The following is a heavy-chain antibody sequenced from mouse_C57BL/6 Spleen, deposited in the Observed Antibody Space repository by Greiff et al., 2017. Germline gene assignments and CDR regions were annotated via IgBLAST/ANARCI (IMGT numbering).Heavy chain of an antibody. V-gene: IGHV5S21*01. CDR1: GFTFSSYA. CDR3: TRRGDYAMDY. CDR2: ISSGGGYI. J-gene: IGHJ4*01. Sequence: EVKVVESGEGLVKPGGSLKLSCAASGFTFSSYAMSWVRQTPEKRLEWVAYISSGGGYIYYADTVKGRFTISRDNARNTLYLQMSSLKSEDTAMYYCTRRGDYAMDYWGQGTSVTVSS.